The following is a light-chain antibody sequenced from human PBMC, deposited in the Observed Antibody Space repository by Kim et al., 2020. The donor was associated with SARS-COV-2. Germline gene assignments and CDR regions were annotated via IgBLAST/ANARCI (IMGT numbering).Light chain of an antibody. V-gene: IGKV3-11*01. CDR3: QQRSNWPPE. J-gene: IGKJ2*01. CDR1: QSVSSY. CDR2: DAS. Sequence: EIVLTQSPATLSLSPGERATLSCRASQSVSSYLAWYQQKPGQPPRLLIYDASNRATGIPARFSGSGSGTDFTLTISSLEPEDFAVYYCQQRSNWPPEFGQETKLEI.